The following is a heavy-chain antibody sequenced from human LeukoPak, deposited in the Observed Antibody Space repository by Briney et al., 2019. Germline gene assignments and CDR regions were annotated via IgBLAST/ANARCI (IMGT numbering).Heavy chain of an antibody. Sequence: PSETLSLTCTVSGGSISSYYWSWIRQPPGKGLEWIGYIYYSGSTNYNPSLKSRVTISVDTSKNQFSLKLSSVTAADTAVYYCARGVVVPAAIINWFDPWGQEPWSPSPQ. CDR2: IYYSGST. CDR3: ARGVVVPAAIINWFDP. J-gene: IGHJ5*02. V-gene: IGHV4-59*01. D-gene: IGHD2-2*02. CDR1: GGSISSYY.